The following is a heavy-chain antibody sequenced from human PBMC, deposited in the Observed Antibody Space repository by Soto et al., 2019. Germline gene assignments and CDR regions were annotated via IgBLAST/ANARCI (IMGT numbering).Heavy chain of an antibody. CDR2: ISSSSSYI. J-gene: IGHJ6*02. CDR1: GFTFSSYS. Sequence: GGSLRLSCAASGFTFSSYSMNWVRQAPGKGLEWVSSISSSSSYIYYADSVKGRFTISRDNAKNSLYLQMNSLRAEDTAVYYCASYGATLYYYYGMDVWGQGTTVTVSS. D-gene: IGHD4-17*01. V-gene: IGHV3-21*01. CDR3: ASYGATLYYYYGMDV.